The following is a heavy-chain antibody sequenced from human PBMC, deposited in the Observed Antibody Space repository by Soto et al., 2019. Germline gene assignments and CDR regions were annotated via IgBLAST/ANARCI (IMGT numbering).Heavy chain of an antibody. Sequence: SVKVSCKASGFTFTSSAVQWVRQARGQRLEWIGWIVVGSGNTNYAQKFQERVTITRDMSTSTAYMELSSLRSEDTAVYYCAAAGGFAPYYFDYWGQGTLVTVS. D-gene: IGHD5-12*01. J-gene: IGHJ4*02. V-gene: IGHV1-58*01. CDR2: IVVGSGNT. CDR3: AAAGGFAPYYFDY. CDR1: GFTFTSSA.